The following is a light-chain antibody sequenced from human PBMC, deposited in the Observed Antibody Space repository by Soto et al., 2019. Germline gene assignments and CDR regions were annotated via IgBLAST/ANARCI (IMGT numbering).Light chain of an antibody. CDR2: DVS. J-gene: IGLJ1*01. Sequence: QSALTQPASVSGSPGQSITISGTGTSSDVGAYNYVSWYQQQPGKVPKLMIYDVSNRPSGVSNRFSGSKSGNTASLTISGLQAEDEADYYCSSYTSSSTPYVFGTGTKLTVL. V-gene: IGLV2-14*01. CDR1: SSDVGAYNY. CDR3: SSYTSSSTPYV.